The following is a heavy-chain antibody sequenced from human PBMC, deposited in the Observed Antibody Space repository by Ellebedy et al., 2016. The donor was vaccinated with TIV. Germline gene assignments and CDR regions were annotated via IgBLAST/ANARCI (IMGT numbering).Heavy chain of an antibody. D-gene: IGHD3-22*01. J-gene: IGHJ6*02. CDR2: LYSDGSGA. CDR1: GFTFDKYW. CDR3: ARDPTNFSSGWQYHYGLDV. Sequence: GESLKISXAASGFTFDKYWMHWVRQAPGEGLVWVSRLYSDGSGASYADSVKGRFTISRDNAKSTLFLQMESLKAEDTAVYFCARDPTNFSSGWQYHYGLDVWGQGTTVTVSS. V-gene: IGHV3-74*01.